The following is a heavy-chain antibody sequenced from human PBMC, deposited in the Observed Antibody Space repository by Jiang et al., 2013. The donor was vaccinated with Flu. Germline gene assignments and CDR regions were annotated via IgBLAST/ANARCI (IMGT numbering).Heavy chain of an antibody. J-gene: IGHJ4*02. CDR2: ISGSGSVI. CDR1: GFNFSDYY. D-gene: IGHD7-27*01. CDR3: ARDHSGEGDFDY. Sequence: PGGSLRLSCEVSGFNFSDYYMSWIRQAPGKGLDWVSYISGSGSVISYGDSVKGRFTISRDNAKNSLFLQINSPRAEDTAVYYCARDHSGEGDFDYWGQGTLVTVSS. V-gene: IGHV3-11*04.